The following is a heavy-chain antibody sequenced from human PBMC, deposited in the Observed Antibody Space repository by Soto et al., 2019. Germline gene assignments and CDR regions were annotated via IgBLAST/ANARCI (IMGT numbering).Heavy chain of an antibody. Sequence: GGSLRLSCAASGFTFSSYCMHWVRQDPGKGLEWVAVIWYDGSNKYYADSVKGRFTISRDNSKNTLYLQMNSLRAEDTAVYYCARDLGTTVTKYYSYYYGMDVWGQGPTVTVSS. D-gene: IGHD4-17*01. CDR3: ARDLGTTVTKYYSYYYGMDV. CDR2: IWYDGSNK. CDR1: GFTFSSYC. J-gene: IGHJ6*02. V-gene: IGHV3-33*01.